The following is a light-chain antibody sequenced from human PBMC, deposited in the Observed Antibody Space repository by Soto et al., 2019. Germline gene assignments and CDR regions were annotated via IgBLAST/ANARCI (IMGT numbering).Light chain of an antibody. CDR3: LQDYNYPHT. Sequence: AIQMTQSPYSLSASVGDIVTITCRASQGIRNDLGWYQQKPGKAPKLLIYAAYSLQSGVPSRFSGSGSGTAFTLTISSLQPEDFATYYCLQDYNYPHTFGQGTKVEIK. V-gene: IGKV1-6*01. CDR1: QGIRND. J-gene: IGKJ1*01. CDR2: AAY.